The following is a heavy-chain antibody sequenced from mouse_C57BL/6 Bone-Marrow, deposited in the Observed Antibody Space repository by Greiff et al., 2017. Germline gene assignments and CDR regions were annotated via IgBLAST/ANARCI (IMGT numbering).Heavy chain of an antibody. V-gene: IGHV3-1*01. CDR1: GYSITSGYD. CDR2: ISYSGST. J-gene: IGHJ3*01. CDR3: AREGSSLSWFAY. Sequence: EVQRVESGPGMVKPSQSLSLTCTVTGYSITSGYDWHWIRHFPGNKLEWMGYISYSGSTNYNPSLKSRISITHDTSKNHFFLKLNSVTTEDTATYYCAREGSSLSWFAYWGQGTLVTVSA. D-gene: IGHD1-1*01.